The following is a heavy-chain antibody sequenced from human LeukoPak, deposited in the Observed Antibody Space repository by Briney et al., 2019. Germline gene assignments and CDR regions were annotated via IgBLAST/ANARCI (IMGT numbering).Heavy chain of an antibody. CDR1: GFTFSSYA. D-gene: IGHD3-16*02. V-gene: IGHV3-30-3*02. CDR2: ISYDGSNK. Sequence: PGRSLRLSCAASGFTFSSYAMHWVRQAPGKGLEWVAVISYDGSNKYYADSVKGRFTISRDNSKNTLYLQMNSLRAEDTAVYYCAKSLYGGCDYWGQGTVVTVSS. CDR3: AKSLYGGCDY. J-gene: IGHJ4*02.